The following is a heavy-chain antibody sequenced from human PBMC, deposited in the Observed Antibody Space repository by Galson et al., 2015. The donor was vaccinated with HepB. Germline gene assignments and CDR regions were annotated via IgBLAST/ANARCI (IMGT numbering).Heavy chain of an antibody. CDR2: IWYDGSNK. V-gene: IGHV3-33*01. Sequence: SLRLSCAASGFTFSSYGMHWVRQAPGKGLEWVAVIWYDGSNKYYADSVKGRFTISRDNSKNTLYLQMNSLRAEDTAVYYCARDGYNPINWYFDLWGRGTLVTVSS. D-gene: IGHD5-24*01. CDR3: ARDGYNPINWYFDL. CDR1: GFTFSSYG. J-gene: IGHJ2*01.